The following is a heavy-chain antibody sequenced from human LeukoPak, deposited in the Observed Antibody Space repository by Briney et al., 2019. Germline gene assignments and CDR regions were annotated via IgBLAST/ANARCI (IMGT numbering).Heavy chain of an antibody. Sequence: ASVKVPCKASGYTFTGYYMHWVRQAPGQGLEWMGWINPNSGGTNYAQKFQGRVTMTRDTSISTAYMELSRLRSDDTAVYYCVRGGDTVVVPAALSWFDPWGQGTLVTVSS. CDR3: VRGGDTVVVPAALSWFDP. J-gene: IGHJ5*02. CDR1: GYTFTGYY. CDR2: INPNSGGT. D-gene: IGHD2-2*01. V-gene: IGHV1-2*02.